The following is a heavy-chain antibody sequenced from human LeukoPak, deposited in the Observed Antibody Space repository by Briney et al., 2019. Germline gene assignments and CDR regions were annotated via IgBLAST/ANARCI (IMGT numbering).Heavy chain of an antibody. J-gene: IGHJ6*02. CDR3: ATLMTKEYYYYGMDV. CDR2: IWYDGSNK. V-gene: IGHV3-33*01. Sequence: PGGSLRLSCAASGFTFSSYGMHRVRQAPGKGLEWVAVIWYDGSNKYYADSVKGRFTISRDNSKNTLYLQMNSLRAEDTAVYYCATLMTKEYYYYGMDVWGQGTTVTVSS. CDR1: GFTFSSYG.